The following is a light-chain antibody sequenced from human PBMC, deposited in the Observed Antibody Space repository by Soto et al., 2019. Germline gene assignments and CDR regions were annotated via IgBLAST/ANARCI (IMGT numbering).Light chain of an antibody. Sequence: SVLTQPPSASGTPGQRVTISCSGISSNIGSNPVNWFQQLPGSAPKLLIYSHNQRPSGVPDRFSGSKSGTSASLAISGLQSEDEAAYYCGAWDDRLNGYVFGTGTKLTVL. CDR1: SSNIGSNP. V-gene: IGLV1-44*01. CDR3: GAWDDRLNGYV. J-gene: IGLJ1*01. CDR2: SHN.